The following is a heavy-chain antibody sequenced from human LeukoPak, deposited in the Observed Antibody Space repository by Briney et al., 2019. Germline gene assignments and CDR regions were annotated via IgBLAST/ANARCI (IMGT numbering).Heavy chain of an antibody. CDR2: ISGSGGST. J-gene: IGHJ6*03. D-gene: IGHD6-13*01. Sequence: PGGSLRLSCAASGFTFSSYAMSWVRQAPGKGLEWVSAISGSGGSTYYADSVKGRFTISRDNSKNTLYLQMNSLRAEDTAVYYCAKRGWGIAASGNYYYYMDVWGKGTTVTVSS. V-gene: IGHV3-23*01. CDR1: GFTFSSYA. CDR3: AKRGWGIAASGNYYYYMDV.